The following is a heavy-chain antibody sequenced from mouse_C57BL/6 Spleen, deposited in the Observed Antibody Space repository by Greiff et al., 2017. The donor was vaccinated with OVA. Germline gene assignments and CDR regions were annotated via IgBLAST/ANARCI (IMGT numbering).Heavy chain of an antibody. CDR3: ARAICYGYDESPGCDY. CDR1: GYAFSSSW. CDR2: IYPGDGDT. J-gene: IGHJ2*01. Sequence: QVQLQQSGPELVKPGASVKISCKASGYAFSSSWMNWVKQRPGKGLEWIGRIYPGDGDTNYNGKFKGKATLTADKSSSTAYMQLSSLTSEDSAVYCCARAICYGYDESPGCDYWGGGTTLTGSS. D-gene: IGHD2-2*01. V-gene: IGHV1-82*01.